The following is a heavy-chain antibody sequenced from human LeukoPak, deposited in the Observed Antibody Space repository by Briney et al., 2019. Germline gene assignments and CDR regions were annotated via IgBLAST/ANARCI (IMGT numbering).Heavy chain of an antibody. D-gene: IGHD4-11*01. Sequence: KPSETLSLTRTVSGGSISSYYWSWIRQPPGKGLEYIGYIYTSGSTNYNPSLKSRVTVSVDTSKNQFSLKLSSVTAADTAVYYCARFNYEGGYFDYWGQGTLVTVSS. V-gene: IGHV4-4*09. CDR1: GGSISSYY. CDR2: IYTSGST. CDR3: ARFNYEGGYFDY. J-gene: IGHJ4*02.